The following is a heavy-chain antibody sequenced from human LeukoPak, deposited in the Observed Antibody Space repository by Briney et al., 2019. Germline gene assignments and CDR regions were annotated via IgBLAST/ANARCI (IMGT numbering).Heavy chain of an antibody. J-gene: IGHJ4*02. D-gene: IGHD1-26*01. CDR2: INHSGST. V-gene: IGHV4-34*01. Sequence: SETLSLTCAVYGGSFSGYYWSWIRQPPGKGLEWIGEINHSGSTNYNPSLKSRVTISVDTSKNQFPLKLSSVTAADTAVYYCARSSKVGATADYWGQGTLVTVSS. CDR3: ARSSKVGATADY. CDR1: GGSFSGYY.